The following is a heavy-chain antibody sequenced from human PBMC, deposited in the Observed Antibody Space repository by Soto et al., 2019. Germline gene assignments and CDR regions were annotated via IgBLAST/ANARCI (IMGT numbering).Heavy chain of an antibody. J-gene: IGHJ5*02. CDR2: TRNKANSYTT. CDR1: GFTFSDHY. CDR3: ARSGLYGDYIWFDP. V-gene: IGHV3-72*01. Sequence: EVQLVESGGGLVQPGGSLRLSCAASGFTFSDHYMDWVRQAPGKGLEWVGRTRNKANSYTTEYAASVKGRFTISRDDSKNSLYLQMNSLKTEDTAVYYWARSGLYGDYIWFDPWGQGTLVTVSS. D-gene: IGHD4-17*01.